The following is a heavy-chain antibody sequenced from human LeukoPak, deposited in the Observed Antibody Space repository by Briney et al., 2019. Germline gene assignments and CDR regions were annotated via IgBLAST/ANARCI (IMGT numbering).Heavy chain of an antibody. CDR2: INQDGTEK. Sequence: GGSLRLSSVASGFTFSTYWMTWVRQAPGKGLEWVANINQDGTEKNYVDSVKGRFTISRDNAKNSLYLQMNSLRAEDTAVYYCARNMGDYWGQGTLVTVSS. J-gene: IGHJ4*02. D-gene: IGHD2/OR15-2a*01. CDR3: ARNMGDY. V-gene: IGHV3-7*04. CDR1: GFTFSTYW.